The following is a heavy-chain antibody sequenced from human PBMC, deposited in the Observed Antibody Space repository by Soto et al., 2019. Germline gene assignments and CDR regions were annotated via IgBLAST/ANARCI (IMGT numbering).Heavy chain of an antibody. J-gene: IGHJ3*01. CDR3: ARANAIDV. V-gene: IGHV3-7*01. CDR1: GFTFSSKW. Sequence: PGGSLRLSCEASGFTFSSKWMTWVRQVSGKGLEWVANINQDATQKYYVDSVKGRFTISRDNAKNSVYLQMNSLRVEDTAVYYCARANAIDVWGQGIMVTVSS. CDR2: INQDATQK.